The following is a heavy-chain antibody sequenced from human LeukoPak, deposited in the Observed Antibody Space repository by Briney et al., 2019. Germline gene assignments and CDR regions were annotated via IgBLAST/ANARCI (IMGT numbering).Heavy chain of an antibody. J-gene: IGHJ4*02. CDR1: GGSFSGYY. Sequence: PSETLSLTCAVYGGSFSGYYWSWIRQPPGKGLEWIGEINHSGSTNYNPSLTSRVTISVDTSKNQFSLKLSSVTAADTAVYYCASSRTLDYWGQGTLVTVSS. CDR3: ASSRTLDY. V-gene: IGHV4-34*01. CDR2: INHSGST.